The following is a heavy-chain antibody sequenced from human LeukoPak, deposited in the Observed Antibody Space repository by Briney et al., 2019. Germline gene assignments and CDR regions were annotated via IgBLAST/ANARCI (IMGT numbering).Heavy chain of an antibody. V-gene: IGHV1-69*05. CDR1: GGTFSSYA. J-gene: IGHJ4*02. D-gene: IGHD2-15*01. CDR3: AARYCSGGSCPNDY. CDR2: IIPIFGTA. Sequence: GASVKVSCKASGGTFSSYAISWVRQAPGQGLEWMGGIIPIFGTANYAQKFQERVTITRDMSTSTAYMELSSLRSEDTAVYYCAARYCSGGSCPNDYWGQGTLVTVSS.